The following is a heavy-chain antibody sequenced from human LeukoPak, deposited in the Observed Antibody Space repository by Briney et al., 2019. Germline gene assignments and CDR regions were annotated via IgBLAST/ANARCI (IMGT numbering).Heavy chain of an antibody. V-gene: IGHV3-23*01. Sequence: GGSLRLSCAASGFTFSSYAMSWVRQAPGKGLEWVSAISGSGGSTYYADSVKGRFTISRDNAKNSLYLQMNSLRAEDTAVYYCARDMVRGDSYWGQGTLVTVSS. J-gene: IGHJ4*02. CDR1: GFTFSSYA. D-gene: IGHD3-10*01. CDR2: ISGSGGST. CDR3: ARDMVRGDSY.